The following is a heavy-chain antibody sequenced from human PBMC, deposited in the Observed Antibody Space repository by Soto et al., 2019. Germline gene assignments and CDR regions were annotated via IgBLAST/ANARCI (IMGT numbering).Heavy chain of an antibody. CDR3: ARLESHTVTTRGVDYYYVMDV. CDR1: GYSFTSYW. J-gene: IGHJ6*02. V-gene: IGHV5-51*01. CDR2: IYPGDSDT. Sequence: LGESLKISCKGSGYSFTSYWIGWVRQMPGKGLEWMGIIYPGDSDTRYSPYFQDQVTISADKSISTPYFQGRSLKASDTAMYYCARLESHTVTTRGVDYYYVMDVWGQGTTVTVSS. D-gene: IGHD4-4*01.